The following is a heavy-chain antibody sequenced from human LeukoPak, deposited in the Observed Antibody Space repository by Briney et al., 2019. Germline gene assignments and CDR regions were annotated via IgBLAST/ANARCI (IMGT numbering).Heavy chain of an antibody. CDR1: EFTFSSYA. V-gene: IGHV3-23*01. D-gene: IGHD3-22*01. J-gene: IGHJ4*02. Sequence: PGGSLRLSCAASEFTFSSYAMSWVRQAPGKGLEYVSAISGSGGSTYYADSVKGRFTISRDSSKNTLYLQMHSLRAEDTAVYYCAKDRLPLSSAYYYVPFDYWGQGTLVTVSS. CDR3: AKDRLPLSSAYYYVPFDY. CDR2: ISGSGGST.